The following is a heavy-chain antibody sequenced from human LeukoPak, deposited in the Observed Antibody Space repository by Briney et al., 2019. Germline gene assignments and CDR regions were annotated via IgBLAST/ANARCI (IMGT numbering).Heavy chain of an antibody. Sequence: PGGSLRLSCAASGFTFSSYAMSWVRQAPGKGLEWVSAISGSGGSTYYADSVKGRFTVSRENSKNTLYLQMNSLRAEDTAVYYCAKGGPGWGDYYYYYMDVWGKGTTVTVSS. V-gene: IGHV3-23*01. CDR2: ISGSGGST. J-gene: IGHJ6*03. CDR3: AKGGPGWGDYYYYYMDV. D-gene: IGHD6-19*01. CDR1: GFTFSSYA.